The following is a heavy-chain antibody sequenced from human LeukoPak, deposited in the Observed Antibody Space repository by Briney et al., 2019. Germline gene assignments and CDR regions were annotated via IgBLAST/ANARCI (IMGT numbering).Heavy chain of an antibody. J-gene: IGHJ5*02. D-gene: IGHD3-22*01. Sequence: ASVKVSCKASGYTFTDYYMHWVRQAPGQGLEWMGWINPKRGGTNYAQKFQGRVTMTRDTSISTAYMELSRLRSDDTAVYYCARDGYYDSSGYYSFKWFDPWGQGTLVTVSS. CDR2: INPKRGGT. CDR3: ARDGYYDSSGYYSFKWFDP. V-gene: IGHV1-2*02. CDR1: GYTFTDYY.